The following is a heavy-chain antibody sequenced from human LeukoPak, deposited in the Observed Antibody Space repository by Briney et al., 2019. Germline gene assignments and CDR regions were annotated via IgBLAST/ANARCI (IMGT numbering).Heavy chain of an antibody. CDR3: GRGHWGLDY. Sequence: GGSLRLSCAVSGFTFSDHYMTWVRQAPGKGLEWVSCISQTGTDMSYSDSVKGRFTISRDNARNSLYLQMDSLRPEDTAVYYCGRGHWGLDYWGQGTLLTVSS. CDR2: ISQTGTDM. V-gene: IGHV3-11*01. J-gene: IGHJ4*02. D-gene: IGHD7-27*01. CDR1: GFTFSDHY.